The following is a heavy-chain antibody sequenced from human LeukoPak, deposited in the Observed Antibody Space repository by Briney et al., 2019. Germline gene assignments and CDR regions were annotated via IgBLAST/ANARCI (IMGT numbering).Heavy chain of an antibody. V-gene: IGHV1-3*01. D-gene: IGHD2-2*01. CDR2: INVGNGDT. J-gene: IGHJ5*02. CDR3: ARALVVPAAIWFDP. CDR1: GYTFTNNA. Sequence: ASVKVSCKTSGYTFTNNAVHWVRQAPGQRLEFVGWINVGNGDTQYSQKFQGRVTITRDASASTAYMELSSLRSEDTAVYYCARALVVPAAIWFDPWGQGTLVTVSS.